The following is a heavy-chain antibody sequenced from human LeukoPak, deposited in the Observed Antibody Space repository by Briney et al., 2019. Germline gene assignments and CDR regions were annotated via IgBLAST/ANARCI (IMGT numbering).Heavy chain of an antibody. CDR3: ARDAYHSGDLDQ. V-gene: IGHV3-30*02. D-gene: IGHD3/OR15-3a*01. CDR2: IRFDGTNR. CDR1: GFTFINHI. J-gene: IGHJ4*02. Sequence: PGGSLRLSCAASGFTFINHIMHWVRQAPGKGLEWVSFIRFDGTNRHYVDSVKGRFTISRDNPNNMLYLQMNSLKFDDTAVYYCARDAYHSGDLDQWGEGILVIVSS.